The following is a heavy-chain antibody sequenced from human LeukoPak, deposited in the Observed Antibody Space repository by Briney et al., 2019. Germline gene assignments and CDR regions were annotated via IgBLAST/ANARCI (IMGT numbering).Heavy chain of an antibody. Sequence: GGSLRLSCAASGFTFSSYGMHWVRQAPGKGLEWVAVISYDGSNKYYADSVKGRFTISRDNSKNTLYLQMNSLRAEDTAVYYCAKDRGHSSGWYDYFDYWGQGTLVTVSS. J-gene: IGHJ4*02. D-gene: IGHD6-19*01. CDR1: GFTFSSYG. CDR3: AKDRGHSSGWYDYFDY. V-gene: IGHV3-30*18. CDR2: ISYDGSNK.